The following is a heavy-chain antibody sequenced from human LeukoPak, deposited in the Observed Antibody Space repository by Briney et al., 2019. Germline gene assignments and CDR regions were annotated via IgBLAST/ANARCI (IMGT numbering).Heavy chain of an antibody. D-gene: IGHD6-13*01. CDR1: GFTFSSYA. Sequence: PGGSLRLSCAASGFTFSSYAMHWVRQAPGKGLEWVAVISYDGSNKYYADSVKGRFTISRDNSKNTLYLQMNSLRAEDTAVYYCASTYKQQLVYFDYWGQGTLVTVSS. CDR3: ASTYKQQLVYFDY. CDR2: ISYDGSNK. J-gene: IGHJ4*02. V-gene: IGHV3-30-3*01.